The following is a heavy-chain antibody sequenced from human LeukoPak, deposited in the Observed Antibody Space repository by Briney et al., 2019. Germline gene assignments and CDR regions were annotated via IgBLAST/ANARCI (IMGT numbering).Heavy chain of an antibody. Sequence: ASVKVSCKASGYTFTSYYMHWVRQAPGQGLEWMGWINPNSGGTNYAQKFQGRVTMTRDTSISTAYMELSRLRSDDTAVYYCARDSLNYYDSSGYPDYWGQGTLVTVSS. V-gene: IGHV1-2*02. CDR2: INPNSGGT. CDR1: GYTFTSYY. CDR3: ARDSLNYYDSSGYPDY. J-gene: IGHJ4*02. D-gene: IGHD3-22*01.